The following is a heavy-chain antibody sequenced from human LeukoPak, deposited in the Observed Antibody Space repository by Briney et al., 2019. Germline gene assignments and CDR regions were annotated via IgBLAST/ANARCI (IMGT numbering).Heavy chain of an antibody. CDR3: AKDRDSSVAGTSPLDY. Sequence: GGSLRLSCAASGFTFSNYAMSWVRQAPWKGLEWVSTISGSGAGTYYADSVKGRFTISRDNSKNTVYLQMNSLRADDTAVYFCAKDRDSSVAGTSPLDYWGQGTLVTASS. V-gene: IGHV3-23*01. CDR2: ISGSGAGT. J-gene: IGHJ4*02. CDR1: GFTFSNYA. D-gene: IGHD6-13*01.